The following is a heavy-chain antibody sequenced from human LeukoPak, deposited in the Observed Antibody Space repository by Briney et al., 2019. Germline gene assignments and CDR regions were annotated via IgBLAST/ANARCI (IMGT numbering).Heavy chain of an antibody. D-gene: IGHD6-13*01. CDR3: AGVFRYSSSWYVDY. CDR1: GGSISSYY. J-gene: IGHJ4*02. Sequence: PSETLSLTCTVSGGSISSYYWSWIRQPPGKGLEWIGYIYYNGSTNYNPSLKSRVTISVDTSKNQFSLKLSSVTAADTAVYYCAGVFRYSSSWYVDYWGQGTLVTVSS. CDR2: IYYNGST. V-gene: IGHV4-59*01.